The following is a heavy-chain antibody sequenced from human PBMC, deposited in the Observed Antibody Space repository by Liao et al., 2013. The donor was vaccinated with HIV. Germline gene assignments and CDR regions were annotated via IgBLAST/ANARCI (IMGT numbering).Heavy chain of an antibody. CDR2: IYYTGST. Sequence: QLQLQESGPGLVKPSETLSLTCTVSGGSISSSDYYWGWIRQPPGKGLEWIGNIYYTGSTYYNPSLKSRVTISVATSKNQFSLRLSSVTAADTAVYYCARVGGSGSYYKRPLDYWGQGTLVTVSS. D-gene: IGHD3-10*01. CDR3: ARVGGSGSYYKRPLDY. J-gene: IGHJ4*02. CDR1: GGSISSSDYY. V-gene: IGHV4-39*07.